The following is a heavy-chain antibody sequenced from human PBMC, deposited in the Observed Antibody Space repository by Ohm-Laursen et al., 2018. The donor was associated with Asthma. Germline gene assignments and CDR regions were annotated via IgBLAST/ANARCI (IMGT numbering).Heavy chain of an antibody. J-gene: IGHJ6*02. V-gene: IGHV3-21*01. Sequence: LRLSCAASGFPFSAYTMTWVRQAPGKGLEWVSSISGSSRYIYYTDSVKDRFTISRDNAKRSLYLQMNSLRAEDTAVYYCARDRVDIVTTTMNFYYGMDVWGQGTTVTVSS. D-gene: IGHD5-12*01. CDR2: ISGSSRYI. CDR1: GFPFSAYT. CDR3: ARDRVDIVTTTMNFYYGMDV.